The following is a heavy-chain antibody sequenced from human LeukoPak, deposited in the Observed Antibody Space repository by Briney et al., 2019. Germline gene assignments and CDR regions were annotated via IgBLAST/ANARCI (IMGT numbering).Heavy chain of an antibody. CDR1: GFSFGGYA. CDR3: SGNNGWQPIGDH. Sequence: GGSLRLSCTGSGFSFGGYAMSWVRQAPGKGLEWVGFIRSRSCGGTTEYAASVKGRFNISRDDSKSIAYVEMKGLKTGDTAVYYCSGNNGWQPIGDHWGQGTLVTVSS. J-gene: IGHJ4*02. V-gene: IGHV3-49*04. D-gene: IGHD1/OR15-1a*01. CDR2: IRSRSCGGTT.